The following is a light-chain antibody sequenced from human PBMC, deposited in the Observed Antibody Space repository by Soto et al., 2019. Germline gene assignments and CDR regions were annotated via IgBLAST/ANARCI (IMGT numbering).Light chain of an antibody. J-gene: IGKJ5*01. V-gene: IGKV3-20*01. CDR1: QSVSSSS. CDR2: GTS. CDR3: QRYGSSPLIT. Sequence: ETVLTQSPGTLSFSPGGRATLSRRASQSVSSSSLAWYQQRPGQAPRLLIYGTSSRATGIPDRFSGSGSGTDFTLTISRLEPEDFAVYFCQRYGSSPLITFGQGTRLEIK.